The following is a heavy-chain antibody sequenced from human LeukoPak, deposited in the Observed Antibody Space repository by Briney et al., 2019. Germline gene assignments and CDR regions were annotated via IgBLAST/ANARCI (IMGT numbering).Heavy chain of an antibody. CDR1: GYSISSGYY. V-gene: IGHV4-38-2*02. D-gene: IGHD3-10*01. CDR2: IYHSGST. CDR3: ARDLRGKFMVRGVIDY. Sequence: SETLSLNCTVPGYSISSGYYWGWIRQPPGKGLEWIGSIYHSGSTYYNPSLKSRVTISVDTSKNQFSLKLSSVTAADTAVYYCARDLRGKFMVRGVIDYWGQGTLVTVSS. J-gene: IGHJ4*02.